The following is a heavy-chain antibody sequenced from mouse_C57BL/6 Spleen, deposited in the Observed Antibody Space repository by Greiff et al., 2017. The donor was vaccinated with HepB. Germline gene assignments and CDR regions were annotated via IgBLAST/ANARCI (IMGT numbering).Heavy chain of an antibody. D-gene: IGHD2-14*01. CDR3: ERGYKKYLDY. CDR1: GYTFTSYW. Sequence: QVQLQQSGAELVKPGASVKLSCKASGYTFTSYWMHWVKQRPGQGLEWIGMIHPNSGSTNYNEKFKSKATLTVDKSSSTAYMQLSSLTSEDSAVYYCERGYKKYLDYWGQGTTLTVSS. CDR2: IHPNSGST. J-gene: IGHJ2*01. V-gene: IGHV1-64*01.